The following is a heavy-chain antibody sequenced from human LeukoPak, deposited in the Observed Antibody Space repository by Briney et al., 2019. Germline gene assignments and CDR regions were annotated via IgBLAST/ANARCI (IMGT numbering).Heavy chain of an antibody. CDR2: ISYDGSSK. V-gene: IGHV3-30*18. J-gene: IGHJ6*02. CDR1: GFTFSSYG. Sequence: GRSLRLSCAASGFTFSSYGMHWVRQAPGKGLEWVAVISYDGSSKYYADSVKGRFTISRDNSKNTLYLQMNSLRTEDTAVYYCAKDWGIVVAGPSHYGMDVWGQGTTVTVSS. CDR3: AKDWGIVVAGPSHYGMDV. D-gene: IGHD6-19*01.